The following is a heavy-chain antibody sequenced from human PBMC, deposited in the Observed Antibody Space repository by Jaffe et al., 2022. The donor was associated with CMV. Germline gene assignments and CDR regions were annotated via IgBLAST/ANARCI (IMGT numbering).Heavy chain of an antibody. V-gene: IGHV3-21*01. J-gene: IGHJ6*02. CDR1: GFTFSSYS. CDR2: ISSSSSYI. D-gene: IGHD5-18*01. Sequence: EVQLVESGGGLVKPGGSLRLSCAASGFTFSSYSMNWVRQAPGKGLEWVSSISSSSSYIYYADSVKGRFTISRDNAKNSLYLQMNSLRAEDTAVYYCARGDTAMVHYYYGMDVWGQGTTVTVSS. CDR3: ARGDTAMVHYYYGMDV.